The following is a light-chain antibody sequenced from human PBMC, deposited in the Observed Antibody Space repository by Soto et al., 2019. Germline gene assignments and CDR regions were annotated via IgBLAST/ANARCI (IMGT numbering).Light chain of an antibody. CDR3: QQYDSSPLT. V-gene: IGKV3-20*01. CDR2: GAS. J-gene: IGKJ4*01. CDR1: QSVSSNY. Sequence: EIVLTQSPGTQSLSPGERATLSGRVSQSVSSNYLAWYQQKPGQAPRLLIYGASSRATGIPDRFSGSGSGTDFTLTISRLEPEDFAVYYCQQYDSSPLTFGGGTKVEIK.